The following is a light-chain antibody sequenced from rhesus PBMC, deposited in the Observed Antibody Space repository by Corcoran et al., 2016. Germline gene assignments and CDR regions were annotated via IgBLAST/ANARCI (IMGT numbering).Light chain of an antibody. CDR1: QGISTY. Sequence: DIQMTQSPSSLSASVGDRVTITCRASQGISTYLNWYQQKPGKAPKRLIYAASSLESGVPSRFSCSGSGTDFTLTISSLQPEDFATYYCLQYNSDPYSFGQGTKVEIK. J-gene: IGKJ2*01. CDR3: LQYNSDPYS. CDR2: AAS. V-gene: IGKV1-43*02.